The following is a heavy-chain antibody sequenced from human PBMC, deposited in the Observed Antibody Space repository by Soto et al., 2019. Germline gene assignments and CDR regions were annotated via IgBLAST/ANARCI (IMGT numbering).Heavy chain of an antibody. V-gene: IGHV1-2*02. D-gene: IGHD3-9*01. CDR3: ARDLASGDGSAGFGY. CDR1: GDTFTANC. Sequence: ASMKFSCKASGDTFTANCLHWVRQAPGQQFECMGLINPKSGGTKYPQNFQGRVTMTTGTSXSXXXMXLXXLTSDDTAVYYCARDLASGDGSAGFGYWGPGTLVTVSS. J-gene: IGHJ4*02. CDR2: INPKSGGT.